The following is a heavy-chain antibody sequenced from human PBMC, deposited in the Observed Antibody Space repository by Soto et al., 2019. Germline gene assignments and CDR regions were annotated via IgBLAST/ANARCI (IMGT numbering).Heavy chain of an antibody. CDR2: IYYSRST. Sequence: QVQLQESGPGLVKPSQTLSLTCTVSGGSLSSGGYYWSWTRQHPGKGLEWIGYIYYSRSTYYTPSHKTRITRSIDTSKNQFSLKLLSVTAADAAVYYCARKPFTWGQGTLVTAST. CDR1: GGSLSSGGYY. J-gene: IGHJ4*02. V-gene: IGHV4-31*03. CDR3: ARKPFT.